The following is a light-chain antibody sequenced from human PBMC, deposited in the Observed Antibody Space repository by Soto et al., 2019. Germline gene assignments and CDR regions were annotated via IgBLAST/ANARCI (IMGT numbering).Light chain of an antibody. Sequence: IQITQSSSFLSASLGDTDTITCRASQSLSEWLAWYQQKPGKAPKLLIYDASSLERGVPSRFSGSGSGTEFTLTISSLQPDDFAIYYCQQYKSYFWTFGQGTKVDIK. CDR3: QQYKSYFWT. J-gene: IGKJ1*01. CDR1: QSLSEW. CDR2: DAS. V-gene: IGKV1-5*01.